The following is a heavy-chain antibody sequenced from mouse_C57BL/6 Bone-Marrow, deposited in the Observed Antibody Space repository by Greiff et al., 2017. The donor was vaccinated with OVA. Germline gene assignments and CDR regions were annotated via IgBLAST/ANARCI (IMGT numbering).Heavy chain of an antibody. D-gene: IGHD4-1*01. J-gene: IGHJ2*01. CDR3: ARNWVFDY. V-gene: IGHV1-53*01. CDR1: GYTFTSYW. Sequence: QVQLQQPGTELVKPGASGYTFTSYWMHWVKQRPGHGLEWIGNLNPSNGGTNYNEKFKSKATLTVDNSSSTAYMQLSSLTSEDSAVYYCARNWVFDYWGQGTTLTVSS. CDR2: LNPSNGGT.